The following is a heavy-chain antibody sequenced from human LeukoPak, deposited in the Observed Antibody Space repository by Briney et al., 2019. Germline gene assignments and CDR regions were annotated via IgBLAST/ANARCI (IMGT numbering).Heavy chain of an antibody. CDR2: ISWNSGSI. J-gene: IGHJ5*02. CDR1: GFTFDDYA. Sequence: PGRSLRLSCAASGFTFDDYAMHWVRQAPGKGLEWVSGISWNSGSIGYADSVKGRFTISRDNAKNSLYLQMNSLRAEDTALYYCAKDQTLNIAAAGTLWFDPWGQGTLVTVSS. V-gene: IGHV3-9*01. D-gene: IGHD6-13*01. CDR3: AKDQTLNIAAAGTLWFDP.